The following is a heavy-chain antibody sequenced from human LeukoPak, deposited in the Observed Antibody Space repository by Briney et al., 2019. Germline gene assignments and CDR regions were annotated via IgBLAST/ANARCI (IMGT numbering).Heavy chain of an antibody. J-gene: IGHJ4*02. CDR1: GFRFSAYA. Sequence: PGGSLRLSCAGSGFRFSAYALTWVRQAPGKGLEWVSAISGSGGSTYYADSVKGRFTISRDNSKNTLYLQMNSLRAEDTAVYYCAKDRGYSYGYRTVYWGQGTLVTVSS. D-gene: IGHD5-18*01. V-gene: IGHV3-23*01. CDR3: AKDRGYSYGYRTVY. CDR2: ISGSGGST.